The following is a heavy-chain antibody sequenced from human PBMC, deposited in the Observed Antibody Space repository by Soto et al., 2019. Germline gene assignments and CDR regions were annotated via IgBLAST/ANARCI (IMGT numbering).Heavy chain of an antibody. Sequence: ASVKVSCKASGGTFSSYAISWVRQAPGQGLEWMGGIIPIFGTANYAQKFQGRVTITTDKSTNTAYMELSSLRSEDTAVYCCARRKERYGPNYFDSWGQGTLVTVSS. CDR1: GGTFSSYA. V-gene: IGHV1-69*05. D-gene: IGHD1-1*01. CDR3: ARRKERYGPNYFDS. CDR2: IIPIFGTA. J-gene: IGHJ4*02.